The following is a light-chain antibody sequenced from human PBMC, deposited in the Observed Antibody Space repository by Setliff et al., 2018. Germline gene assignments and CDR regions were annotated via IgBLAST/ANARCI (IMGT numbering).Light chain of an antibody. V-gene: IGLV2-14*01. CDR3: SSYTSSSTYV. CDR1: NSDVGGYNY. J-gene: IGLJ1*01. Sequence: LTQPASLSGSPGQSITISCTGTNSDVGGYNYVSWYQQHPGKAPKVMIFEVSNRPSGVSNRFSGSKSGNTASLTISGLQAEDEADYYCSSYTSSSTYVFGTGTKVTVL. CDR2: EVS.